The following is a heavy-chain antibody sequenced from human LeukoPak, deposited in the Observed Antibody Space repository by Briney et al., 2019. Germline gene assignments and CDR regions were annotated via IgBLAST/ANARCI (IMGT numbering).Heavy chain of an antibody. CDR1: GGTFSSYA. CDR2: FIPIFGTA. Sequence: ASVKVSCKASGGTFSSYAISWVRQAPGQGLEWMGGFIPIFGTANYAQKFQGRVTITADESTSTAYMELSSLRSEDTAVYYCARESSSSGPGGYWGQGTLVTVSS. V-gene: IGHV1-69*13. J-gene: IGHJ4*02. CDR3: ARESSSSGPGGY. D-gene: IGHD6-19*01.